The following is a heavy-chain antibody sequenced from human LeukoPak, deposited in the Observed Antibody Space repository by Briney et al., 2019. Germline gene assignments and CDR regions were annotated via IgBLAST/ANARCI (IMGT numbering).Heavy chain of an antibody. CDR1: GFTFSSYW. V-gene: IGHV3-7*01. Sequence: GGSLRLFCAASGFTFSSYWMSWVRQAPGKGLEWVAYIKQDGSEKYYVDSVKGRFTISRDNAKNSLYLQMNSLRAEDTAVYYCARAPMSYDSSGFGGAFDIWGQGTMVTVSS. D-gene: IGHD3-22*01. CDR3: ARAPMSYDSSGFGGAFDI. CDR2: IKQDGSEK. J-gene: IGHJ3*02.